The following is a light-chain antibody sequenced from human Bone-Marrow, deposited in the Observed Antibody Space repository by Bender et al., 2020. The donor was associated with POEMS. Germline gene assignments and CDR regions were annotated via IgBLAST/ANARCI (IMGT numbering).Light chain of an antibody. Sequence: QSALTQPPSVSGSPGQSITISCTGASSDVGLYNYVSWYQHHPGKAPQLIIYDVRSRPSGVSNRFSGSKSANTASLTISGLQAADEAHYYCSSFSGSNNLGLFGGGTKLTVL. CDR1: SSDVGLYNY. V-gene: IGLV2-14*03. CDR2: DVR. CDR3: SSFSGSNNLGL. J-gene: IGLJ3*02.